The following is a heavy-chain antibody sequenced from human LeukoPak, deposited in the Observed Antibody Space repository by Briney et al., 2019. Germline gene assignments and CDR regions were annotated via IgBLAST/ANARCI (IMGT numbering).Heavy chain of an antibody. Sequence: GGSLRLSCAASGFTFSTYGVHWVRQAPGKGLEWVAVIWYDGSNKYYADSVKGRFTISRDNSKNTLYLQMNSLRAEDTAVYYCAREITFLGPFDPWGQGTLVTVSS. D-gene: IGHD3-16*01. CDR1: GFTFSTYG. J-gene: IGHJ5*02. CDR3: AREITFLGPFDP. V-gene: IGHV3-33*01. CDR2: IWYDGSNK.